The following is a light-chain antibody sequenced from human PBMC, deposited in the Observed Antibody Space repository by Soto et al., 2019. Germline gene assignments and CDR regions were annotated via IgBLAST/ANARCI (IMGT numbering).Light chain of an antibody. J-gene: IGKJ4*01. CDR1: QSVSSN. V-gene: IGKV3-11*01. CDR3: QHRSNWPLT. Sequence: IVMTQSTATLSVSHGQRATLSCRASQSVSSNLAWYQQKPGQAPRLLIYDASSRATGIPARFSGSGSGTDFTLTISSLEPEDFAVYYCQHRSNWPLTFGGGTKVDIK. CDR2: DAS.